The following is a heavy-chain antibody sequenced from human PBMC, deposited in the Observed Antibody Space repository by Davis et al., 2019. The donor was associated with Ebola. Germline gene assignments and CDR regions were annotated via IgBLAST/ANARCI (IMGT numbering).Heavy chain of an antibody. J-gene: IGHJ6*03. Sequence: GESLKISCKGSGYSFSNYWIGWVRQMPGRGLEWMGIIYPGDSDTIYSPSFQGQVTISADKSISTAYLQWSSVQASDSAMYYCARRPAVVMGAMDVWGKGTTVTVSS. CDR1: GYSFSNYW. CDR3: ARRPAVVMGAMDV. D-gene: IGHD3-22*01. CDR2: IYPGDSDT. V-gene: IGHV5-51*01.